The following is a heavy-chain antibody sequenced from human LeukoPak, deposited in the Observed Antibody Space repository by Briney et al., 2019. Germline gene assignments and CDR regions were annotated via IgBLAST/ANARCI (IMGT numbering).Heavy chain of an antibody. V-gene: IGHV1-2*02. CDR2: INPNSGGT. D-gene: IGHD3-3*01. CDR1: GYTFTSYY. J-gene: IGHJ5*02. CDR3: ARDQRVLRFLEWLPHP. Sequence: ASVKVSCKASGYTFTSYYMHWVRQAPGQGLEWMGWINPNSGGTNYAQKFQGRVTMTRDTSISTAYMELSRLRSDDTAVYYCARDQRVLRFLEWLPHPWGQGTLVTVSS.